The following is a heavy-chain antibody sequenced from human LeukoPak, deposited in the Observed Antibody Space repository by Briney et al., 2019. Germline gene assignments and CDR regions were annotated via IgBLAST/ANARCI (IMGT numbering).Heavy chain of an antibody. J-gene: IGHJ4*02. CDR1: AFTSSSDA. Sequence: GGSPRHSSAASAFTSSSDAMTLVRSVPGRVLLMLHIISYDGSNKYYADSVKGRFTISRDNSKNTLYLQMNSLRAEDTAVYYCARDGGPRIAVADEFDYWGQGTLVTVSS. CDR2: ISYDGSNK. CDR3: ARDGGPRIAVADEFDY. V-gene: IGHV3-30-3*01. D-gene: IGHD6-19*01.